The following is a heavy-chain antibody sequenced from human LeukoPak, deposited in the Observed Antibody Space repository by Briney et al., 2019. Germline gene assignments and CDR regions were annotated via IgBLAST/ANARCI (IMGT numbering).Heavy chain of an antibody. V-gene: IGHV4-39*07. D-gene: IGHD3-22*01. CDR1: GGSISSSSYY. CDR2: IYYSGST. Sequence: KTSETLSLTCTVSGGSISSSSYYWGWIRQPPGKGLEWIVSIYYSGSTYYNPSLKSRVTISVDTSKNQFSLKLSSVTAADTAVYYCARESEDDSSGYYLYYYYYYMDVWGKGTTVTVSS. CDR3: ARESEDDSSGYYLYYYYYYMDV. J-gene: IGHJ6*03.